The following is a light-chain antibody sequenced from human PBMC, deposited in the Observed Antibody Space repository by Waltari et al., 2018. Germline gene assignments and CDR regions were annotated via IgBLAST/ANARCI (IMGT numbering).Light chain of an antibody. CDR2: DVS. V-gene: IGLV2-14*03. J-gene: IGLJ2*01. Sequence: QSAMTQPASVSGSPGQSITISCTGTSSDVGGYNYVSLYQQHPGKAPQLLIYDVSTLPSGFSNRFSGSESGSTASRTIYGLQAEDEADYYCSSSTSSSTLVFGGWTKLTVL. CDR1: SSDVGGYNY. CDR3: SSSTSSSTLV.